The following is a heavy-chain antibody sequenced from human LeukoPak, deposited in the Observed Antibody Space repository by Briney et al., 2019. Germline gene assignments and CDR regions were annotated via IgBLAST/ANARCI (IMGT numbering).Heavy chain of an antibody. V-gene: IGHV4-4*07. CDR3: ARGMAAAYDYNWFDS. D-gene: IGHD5-12*01. CDR1: GGSISSHY. Sequence: PSETLSPTCTVSGGSISSHYWSWIRQSAGKGLEWIGRIDASGSTRFNPSLKSRVTMSVDTSNNHFSLKLTSVTAADTAVYFCARGMAAAYDYNWFDSWGQGTLVTVSS. CDR2: IDASGST. J-gene: IGHJ5*01.